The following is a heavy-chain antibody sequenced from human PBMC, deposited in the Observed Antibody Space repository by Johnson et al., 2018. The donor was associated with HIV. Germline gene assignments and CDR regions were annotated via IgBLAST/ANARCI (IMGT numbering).Heavy chain of an antibody. CDR2: IYSGGST. J-gene: IGHJ3*02. V-gene: IGHV3-66*02. Sequence: VQLVESGRGLVQPGGSLRLSCAASGFTVSSNYMSWVRQGPGKGLEWVSVIYSGGSTYYADSVKGRFTISRDNSKNTLYLQMNSLRAEDTAVYYCAKDFGIVVVKSAFDIWGQGTMVTVSS. CDR1: GFTVSSNY. CDR3: AKDFGIVVVKSAFDI. D-gene: IGHD3-22*01.